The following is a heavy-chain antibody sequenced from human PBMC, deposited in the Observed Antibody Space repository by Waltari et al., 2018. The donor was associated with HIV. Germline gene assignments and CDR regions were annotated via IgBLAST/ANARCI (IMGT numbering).Heavy chain of an antibody. CDR3: ARDVTAVRYPDY. CDR2: INQDGSEK. J-gene: IGHJ4*02. V-gene: IGHV3-7*01. Sequence: EVQLVESGGGLVQPGGSLRLSCAAPGFTFRSYWISWVRQAPGKGLEWVANINQDGSEKYYVDSVKGRFTVSRDNAKSSLYVQMNSLRVEDSALYYCARDVTAVRYPDYWGQGTLVTVSS. CDR1: GFTFRSYW. D-gene: IGHD3-9*01.